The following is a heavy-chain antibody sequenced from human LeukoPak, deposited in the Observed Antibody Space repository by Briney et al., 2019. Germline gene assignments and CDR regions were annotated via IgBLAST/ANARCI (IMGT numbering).Heavy chain of an antibody. Sequence: PSETPSLTCTVSGGSISSGDYYWSWIRQPPGKGLEWIGYIYYSGSTYYNPSHKSRVTISVDTSKNQFSLKLSSVTAADTAVYYCARGKAAAGKGGPTVGFDPWGQGTLVTVSS. V-gene: IGHV4-30-4*08. CDR3: ARGKAAAGKGGPTVGFDP. D-gene: IGHD6-13*01. CDR1: GGSISSGDYY. CDR2: IYYSGST. J-gene: IGHJ5*02.